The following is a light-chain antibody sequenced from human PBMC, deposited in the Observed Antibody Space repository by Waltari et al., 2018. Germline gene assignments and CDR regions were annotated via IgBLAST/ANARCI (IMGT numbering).Light chain of an antibody. V-gene: IGKV3-11*01. CDR1: QSIRTY. J-gene: IGKJ4*01. Sequence: EVVLTQSPATLSLSPGERATLPCRSSQSIRTYLAWYQQKPGQAPRLLIYDASKRATDIPARFSGSGSGTEFTLTISSLQSEDFAVYYCQQYNSWPLTFGGGTKVEIK. CDR3: QQYNSWPLT. CDR2: DAS.